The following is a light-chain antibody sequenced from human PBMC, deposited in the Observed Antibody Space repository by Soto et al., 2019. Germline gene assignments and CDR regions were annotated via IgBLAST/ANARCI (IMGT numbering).Light chain of an antibody. CDR2: LGS. CDR1: QSLLHSNGYNY. V-gene: IGKV2-28*01. CDR3: IQTLQTPLT. Sequence: DIVMTQSPLSLPVTPGEPASSSCRSSQSLLHSNGYNYLDWYLQKPGQSPQLLIYLGSHRASGVPDRFSGSGPGTDFTLKISRVEAEDVGVYYCIQTLQTPLTFGGGTKVDI. J-gene: IGKJ4*01.